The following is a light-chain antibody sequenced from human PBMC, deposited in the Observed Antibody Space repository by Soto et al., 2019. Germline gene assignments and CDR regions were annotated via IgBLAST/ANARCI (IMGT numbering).Light chain of an antibody. V-gene: IGKV3-11*01. J-gene: IGKJ5*01. CDR2: DAS. CDR1: QSVSSN. CDR3: QQRSNWPIT. Sequence: EIVMTQSPATLSVSPGERATLSCRASQSVSSNLAWYQQKPGQAPRLLIYDASHRATGIPVRFSGSGSDSDFTLTISSLEPEDFVVYYCQQRSNWPITFGQGTRLEIK.